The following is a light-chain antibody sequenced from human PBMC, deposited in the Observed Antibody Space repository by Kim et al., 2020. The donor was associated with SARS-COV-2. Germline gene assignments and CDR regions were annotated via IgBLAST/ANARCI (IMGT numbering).Light chain of an antibody. CDR2: GKN. J-gene: IGLJ2*01. Sequence: LGQTGRITCQGDSLRKYYASWYQQKPGQAPVLVIYGKNNRPSGIPDRFSGSSSGNTASLTITGAQAEDEADYYCNSRDSSGNHLVFGGGTQLTVL. CDR1: SLRKYY. V-gene: IGLV3-19*01. CDR3: NSRDSSGNHLV.